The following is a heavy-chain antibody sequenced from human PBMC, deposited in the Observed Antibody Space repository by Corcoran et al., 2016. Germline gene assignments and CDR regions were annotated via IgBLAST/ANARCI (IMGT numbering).Heavy chain of an antibody. CDR2: TYYRSKGYN. V-gene: IGHV6-1*01. CDR3: ARVRCGSRLRGALASYYYYGMDV. Sequence: QVQLQQSGPGLVKPSQTLSLTCAISGDSVSSNSAAWNWIRQSPSRGLEWLGRTYYRSKGYNDYAVSVKSRITINPDTSKNQFSLQLNSVTPEETAVYLCARVRCGSRLRGALASYYYYGMDVWGQGTTVTVSS. J-gene: IGHJ6*02. CDR1: GDSVSSNSAA. D-gene: IGHD5-12*01.